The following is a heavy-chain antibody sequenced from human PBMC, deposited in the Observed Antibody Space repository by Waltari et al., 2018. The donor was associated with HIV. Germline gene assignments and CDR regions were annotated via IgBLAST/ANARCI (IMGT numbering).Heavy chain of an antibody. CDR3: ARDYFVAGTSWFFDY. V-gene: IGHV3-11*01. CDR2: ISGNGMAV. CDR1: GFALSGYY. Sequence: QVQLVESGGGLVKPGGSLRLSCEVSGFALSGYYMSWIRQAPGQGLEWIAYISGNGMAVYYADSVKGRFTVSRDNADNKLHLQLTNLRAEDTALYYCARDYFVAGTSWFFDYWGQGALVIVSP. D-gene: IGHD3-10*01. J-gene: IGHJ4*02.